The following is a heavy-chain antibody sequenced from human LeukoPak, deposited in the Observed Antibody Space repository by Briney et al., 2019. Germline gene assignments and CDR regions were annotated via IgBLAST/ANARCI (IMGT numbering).Heavy chain of an antibody. CDR3: AKLWEPD. V-gene: IGHV3-23*01. CDR2: ITTNGETT. D-gene: IGHD1-26*01. Sequence: PGESLGLSCAASGFTFDSYAMNWVRQPPGKGLEWVSTITTNGETTHYADSVKGRFTISRDNSKNTVYLQMNSLRVEDTAIYYCAKLWEPDWGQGSLVSVSS. J-gene: IGHJ4*02. CDR1: GFTFDSYA.